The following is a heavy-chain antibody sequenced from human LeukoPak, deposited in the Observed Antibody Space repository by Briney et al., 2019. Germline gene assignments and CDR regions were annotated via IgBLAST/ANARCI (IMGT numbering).Heavy chain of an antibody. CDR2: ISGNTGNT. D-gene: IGHD6-19*01. CDR1: GFTFGSYA. Sequence: GGSLRLSCAASGFTFGSYAMSWVRQAPGKGLEWVSAISGNTGNTYYADSVKGRFTISRDNSKYTLYLQMNSLRAEDTAVYYCAKGPLMVVAGTTWDYWGQGTLVTVSS. CDR3: AKGPLMVVAGTTWDY. J-gene: IGHJ4*02. V-gene: IGHV3-23*01.